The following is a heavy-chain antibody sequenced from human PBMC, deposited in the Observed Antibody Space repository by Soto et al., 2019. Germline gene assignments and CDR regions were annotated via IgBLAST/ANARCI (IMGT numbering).Heavy chain of an antibody. V-gene: IGHV5-51*01. Sequence: GESLKISCKGSGYSFTSYWIGWVRQMPGKGLEWMGIIYPGDSDTRYSPSFQGQVTISADKSISTAYLQWSSLKASDTAMYYCARPTSSYDCWSGYGLMAFDIWGQGTMVTVSS. CDR2: IYPGDSDT. CDR3: ARPTSSYDCWSGYGLMAFDI. J-gene: IGHJ3*02. D-gene: IGHD3-3*01. CDR1: GYSFTSYW.